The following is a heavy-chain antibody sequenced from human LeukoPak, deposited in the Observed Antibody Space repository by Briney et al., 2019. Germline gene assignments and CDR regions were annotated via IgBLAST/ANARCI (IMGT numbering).Heavy chain of an antibody. J-gene: IGHJ4*02. CDR2: IKQDGSEK. CDR1: GFTVSSNY. Sequence: SGGSLRLSCAASGFTVSSNYMSWVRQAPGKGLEWVANIKQDGSEKYYVDSVKGRFTISRDNAKNSLYLQMNSLRAEDTAVYYCARDPYYDSSGYPEYWGQGTLVTVSS. CDR3: ARDPYYDSSGYPEY. D-gene: IGHD3-22*01. V-gene: IGHV3-7*01.